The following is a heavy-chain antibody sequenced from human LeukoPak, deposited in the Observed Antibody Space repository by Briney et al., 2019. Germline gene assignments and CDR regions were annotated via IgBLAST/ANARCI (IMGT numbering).Heavy chain of an antibody. J-gene: IGHJ4*02. CDR1: GFTFSSYA. V-gene: IGHV3-64*01. CDR3: ASPPGITMMSDY. CDR2: ISSNGGST. Sequence: PGGSLRLSCEASGFTFSSYAMHWVRQAPGKGLEYVSAISSNGGSTYYANSVKGRFTISRDNSKNTLYLQMNSLRAEDTAVYYCASPPGITMMSDYWGQGTLVTVSS. D-gene: IGHD3-22*01.